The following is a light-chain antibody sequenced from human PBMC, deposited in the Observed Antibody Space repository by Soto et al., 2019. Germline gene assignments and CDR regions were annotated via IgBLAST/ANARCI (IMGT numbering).Light chain of an antibody. Sequence: DIVLTQTPLSSPVTLGQPASISCRSSQSLLHSDGNTYLSWVQQRPGQPPRLLIYKISNRLSGVPDRFSGSGAGTDFTLKISRVEADDVGVYYFMQATHYPPYTFGQGTKLEI. J-gene: IGKJ2*01. CDR1: QSLLHSDGNTY. CDR3: MQATHYPPYT. V-gene: IGKV2-24*01. CDR2: KIS.